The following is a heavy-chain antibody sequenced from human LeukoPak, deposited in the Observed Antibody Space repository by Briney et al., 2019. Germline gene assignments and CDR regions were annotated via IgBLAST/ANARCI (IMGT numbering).Heavy chain of an antibody. Sequence: GGSLRLSCAASGLTFSSYGMHWVRQAPGKGLEWVAVIWYDGSNKYYADSVKGRFTISRDNSKNTLYLQMNSLTAEDTAVYYCARDRDYDFWSGYSVWGQGTLVTVSS. CDR1: GLTFSSYG. D-gene: IGHD3-3*01. CDR2: IWYDGSNK. J-gene: IGHJ4*02. CDR3: ARDRDYDFWSGYSV. V-gene: IGHV3-33*01.